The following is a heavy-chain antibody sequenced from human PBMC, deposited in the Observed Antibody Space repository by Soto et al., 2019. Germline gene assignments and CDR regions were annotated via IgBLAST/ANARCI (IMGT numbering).Heavy chain of an antibody. D-gene: IGHD3-10*01. Sequence: PGGSLRLSCAASGFTFSSYAMSWVRQAPGKGLEWVSSIGGSGTYIYYADSVRGRFTISRDNAKNSLYLQMNSLRAEDTALYYCASAGSLAFWGQGTLVTVS. V-gene: IGHV3-21*01. CDR3: ASAGSLAF. CDR2: IGGSGTYI. J-gene: IGHJ4*02. CDR1: GFTFSSYA.